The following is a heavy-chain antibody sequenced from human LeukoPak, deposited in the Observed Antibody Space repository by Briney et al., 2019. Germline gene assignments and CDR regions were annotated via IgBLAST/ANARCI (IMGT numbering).Heavy chain of an antibody. CDR2: IYHSGST. CDR3: ARLHGSYHDY. Sequence: SATLSLTCAVSGYSISSGYYWGWIRQPPGKGLEWIGSIYHSGSTYYNPSLKSRVTISVDTSKNQFSLKLSSVTAADTAVYYCARLHGSYHDYWGQGILVIVSS. J-gene: IGHJ4*02. V-gene: IGHV4-38-2*01. D-gene: IGHD3-16*02. CDR1: GYSISSGYY.